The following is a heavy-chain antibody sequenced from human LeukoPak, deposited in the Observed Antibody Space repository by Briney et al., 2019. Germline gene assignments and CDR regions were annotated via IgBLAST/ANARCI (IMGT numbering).Heavy chain of an antibody. J-gene: IGHJ4*02. CDR1: GFTFSSYA. D-gene: IGHD6-13*01. V-gene: IGHV3-30*04. CDR2: ISYDGSNK. Sequence: GGSLRLSCAASGFTFSSYAMHWVRQAPGKGLEWVAVISYDGSNKYYADSVKGRFTISRDNSKNTLYLQMNSLRAEDTAVYYCARDAPRARIAAAGTPPGYWGQGTLVTASS. CDR3: ARDAPRARIAAAGTPPGY.